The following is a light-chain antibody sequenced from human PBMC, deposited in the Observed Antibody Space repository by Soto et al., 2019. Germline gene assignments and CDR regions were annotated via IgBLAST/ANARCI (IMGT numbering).Light chain of an antibody. CDR3: QQYNDWPLAIT. Sequence: EIQLTQSPVTLSASPGERVTLSCRASQSVSTNLAWFQQKPGQAPKLLINGASTRAAGIPARFSGSGSGIEATITIDSLQSEDFALYYCQQYNDWPLAITCGQGTRLEFK. V-gene: IGKV3-15*01. CDR2: GAS. CDR1: QSVSTN. J-gene: IGKJ5*01.